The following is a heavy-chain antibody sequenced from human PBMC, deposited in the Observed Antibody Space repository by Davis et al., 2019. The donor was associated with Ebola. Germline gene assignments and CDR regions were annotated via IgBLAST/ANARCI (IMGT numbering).Heavy chain of an antibody. V-gene: IGHV3-48*01. D-gene: IGHD5-18*01. CDR3: ARSPRYSYGNYFDY. Sequence: GGSLRLSCAASGFTFSSYSMNWVRQAPGQGLEWVSYISSSSSTIYYADSVKGRFTISRHNSKNTLYLQMNSLRAEDTAVYYCARSPRYSYGNYFDYWGQGTLVTVSS. CDR2: ISSSSSTI. J-gene: IGHJ4*02. CDR1: GFTFSSYS.